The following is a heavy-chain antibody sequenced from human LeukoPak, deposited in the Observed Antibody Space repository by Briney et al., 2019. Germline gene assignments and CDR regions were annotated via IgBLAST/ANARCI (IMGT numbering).Heavy chain of an antibody. V-gene: IGHV4-30-2*01. J-gene: IGHJ6*02. CDR3: ARGVGAAGHYYYGMDV. CDR1: GGSISSGGYS. D-gene: IGHD6-13*01. Sequence: SETLSLTCAVSGGSISSGGYSWSWIRQPPGKGLEWIGYIYHSGSTYYNPSLKSRVTISVDRSKNQFSLKLSSVTAADTAVYYCARGVGAAGHYYYGMDVWGQGTTVTVSS. CDR2: IYHSGST.